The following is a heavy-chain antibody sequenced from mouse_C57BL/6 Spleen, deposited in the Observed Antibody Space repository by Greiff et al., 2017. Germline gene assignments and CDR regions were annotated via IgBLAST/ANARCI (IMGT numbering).Heavy chain of an antibody. D-gene: IGHD1-1*01. CDR2: ISSGSSTI. CDR1: GFTFSDYG. CDR3: AMSNYYGYYYDMDY. Sequence: EVMLVESGGGLVKPGGSLKLSCAASGFTFSDYGMHWVRQAPEKGLEWVAYISSGSSTIYYADTVKGRFTITRDNADNTLFLQMTSLRSEDTAMYYCAMSNYYGYYYDMDYWGQGTTLTVSS. V-gene: IGHV5-17*01. J-gene: IGHJ4*01.